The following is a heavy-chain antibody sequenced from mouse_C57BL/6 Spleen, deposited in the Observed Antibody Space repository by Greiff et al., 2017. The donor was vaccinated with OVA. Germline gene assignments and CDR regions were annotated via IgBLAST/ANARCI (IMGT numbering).Heavy chain of an antibody. CDR3: TGRGGTGFDY. CDR2: IRLKSDNYAT. D-gene: IGHD4-1*01. J-gene: IGHJ2*01. CDR1: GFTFSNYW. V-gene: IGHV6-3*01. Sequence: EVKLMESGGGLVQPGGSMKLSCVASGFTFSNYWMNWVRQSPEKGLEWVAQIRLKSDNYATHYAESVKGRFTISRDDSKSSVYLQMNNLRAEDTGIYYCTGRGGTGFDYWGQGTTLTVSS.